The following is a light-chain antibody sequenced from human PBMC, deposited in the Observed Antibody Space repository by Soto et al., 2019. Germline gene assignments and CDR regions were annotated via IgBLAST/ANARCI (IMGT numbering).Light chain of an antibody. Sequence: IQMTQSPSSLSTSVGDRVSITCRASHSIGTFSNWYQQKPGEAPNLLIHTSFTLYSGVPSRFSGTGSGTDFTLTISSQQPEDFATYFCQQGFSAEWTFGQGTKVEIK. CDR1: HSIGTF. J-gene: IGKJ1*01. CDR2: TSF. V-gene: IGKV1-39*01. CDR3: QQGFSAEWT.